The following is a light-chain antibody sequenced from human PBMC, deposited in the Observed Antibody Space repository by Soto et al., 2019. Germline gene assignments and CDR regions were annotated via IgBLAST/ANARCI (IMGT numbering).Light chain of an antibody. V-gene: IGKV3-20*01. Sequence: EIVLTQFPGARSLSPGERVTLSCMASQTVSNTYLAWYQQKSGQAPKFLIYGASNRATGIPDRFSGSGSGTDFTLTISRLEPEDFAVYYCQQYGALPPTFGGGTKVEIK. CDR3: QQYGALPPT. CDR1: QTVSNTY. CDR2: GAS. J-gene: IGKJ4*01.